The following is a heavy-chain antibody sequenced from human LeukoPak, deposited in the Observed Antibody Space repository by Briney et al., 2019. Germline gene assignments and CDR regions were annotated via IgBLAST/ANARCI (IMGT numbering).Heavy chain of an antibody. V-gene: IGHV3-9*01. Sequence: QPGGSLRLSCAASGFTFSSYAMSWVRQAPGKGLEWVSGITWNSGSIDYADSVKGRFTISRDNAKNSLYLQMNSLRAEDTALYYCAKSRSGGNYGDFDYWGQGTLVTVSS. D-gene: IGHD1-7*01. J-gene: IGHJ4*02. CDR1: GFTFSSYA. CDR3: AKSRSGGNYGDFDY. CDR2: ITWNSGSI.